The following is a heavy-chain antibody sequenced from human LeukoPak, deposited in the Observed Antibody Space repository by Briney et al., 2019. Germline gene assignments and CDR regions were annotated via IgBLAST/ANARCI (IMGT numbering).Heavy chain of an antibody. D-gene: IGHD3-10*02. CDR3: AREAPVRGVTHRPRDAFDI. Sequence: SQTLSLTCAISGDSVSSNSAAWNWIRQSPSRGLEWLGRTYYRSKWYNDYAVSVKSRITINPDTSKNQFSLQLNSVTPEDTAVYYCAREAPVRGVTHRPRDAFDIWGQGTMVTVSS. V-gene: IGHV6-1*01. J-gene: IGHJ3*02. CDR1: GDSVSSNSAA. CDR2: TYYRSKWYN.